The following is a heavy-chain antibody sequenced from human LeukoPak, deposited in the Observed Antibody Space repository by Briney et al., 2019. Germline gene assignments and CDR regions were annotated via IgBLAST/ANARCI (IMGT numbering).Heavy chain of an antibody. D-gene: IGHD1-26*01. CDR2: FDPEDGET. Sequence: GASVKVSCKVSGYTLTELSMHWVRQAPGKGLEWMGGFDPEDGETIYAQKFQGRVTMTEDTSTDTAYMELSSLRSEDTAVYYCATDRIVGARDAFDIRGQGTMVTVSS. V-gene: IGHV1-24*01. CDR3: ATDRIVGARDAFDI. CDR1: GYTLTELS. J-gene: IGHJ3*02.